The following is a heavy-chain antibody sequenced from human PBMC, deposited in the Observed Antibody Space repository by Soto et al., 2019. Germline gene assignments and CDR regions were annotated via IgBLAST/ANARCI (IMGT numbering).Heavy chain of an antibody. CDR3: ARHSELTYSSGWYLG. V-gene: IGHV5-10-1*01. J-gene: IGHJ4*02. CDR2: IDPSDSYT. D-gene: IGHD6-19*01. Sequence: GESLKLSCKGSGYSFTSYWISWVRQMPGKGLEWMGRIDPSDSYTNYSPSFQGHVTISADKSISTAYLQWSSLKASDTAMYYCARHSELTYSSGWYLGWGQGTLVTVSS. CDR1: GYSFTSYW.